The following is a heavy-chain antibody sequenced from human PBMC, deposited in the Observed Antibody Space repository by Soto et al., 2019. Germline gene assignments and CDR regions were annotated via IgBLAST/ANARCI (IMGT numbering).Heavy chain of an antibody. CDR3: ARDDEGAHIVTTSNAFYM. Sequence: QVYLMESGGGVVQPGRSLRLSCAASGFTFRSYGMHWVRQAPGKGLEWVALIRADGSSQDYADSVKVRFTISRDNSENTLYLQMNNLRGEDTAVYSCARDDEGAHIVTTSNAFYMWGQGTMVSVSS. V-gene: IGHV3-33*01. CDR1: GFTFRSYG. D-gene: IGHD5-12*01. J-gene: IGHJ3*02. CDR2: IRADGSSQ.